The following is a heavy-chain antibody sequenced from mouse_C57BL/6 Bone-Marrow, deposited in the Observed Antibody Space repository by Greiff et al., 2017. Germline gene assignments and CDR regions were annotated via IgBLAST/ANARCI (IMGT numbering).Heavy chain of an antibody. CDR1: GYTFTRYG. V-gene: IGHV1-81*01. CDR2: FYPRSGNT. D-gene: IGHD2-14*01. CDR3: GRGEYDGSWFAY. J-gene: IGHJ3*01. Sequence: VQLQQSGAELARPGASVKLSCKASGYTFTRYGISWVKQRTGQGLEWIGEFYPRSGNTYYNEKFRGKATLTADKSSSTAYMARRSLTSEDSAVYFCGRGEYDGSWFAYWGQGTLVTVSA.